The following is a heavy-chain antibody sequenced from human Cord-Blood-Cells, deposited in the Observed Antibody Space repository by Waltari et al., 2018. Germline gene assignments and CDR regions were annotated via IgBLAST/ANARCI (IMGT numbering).Heavy chain of an antibody. J-gene: IGHJ4*02. D-gene: IGHD2-2*01. CDR3: AKESSRSYFGC. V-gene: IGHV3-9*01. CDR2: ISWNSVSM. CDR1: GFTFDDYA. Sequence: EVQLVESGGGLVQPGRSLRLSCAVSGFTFDDYAMHRVRQAPGKGLEWGSGISWNSVSMGYADSVKVRFIISIDDAKNSLYLQMNCLRAEETALYYCAKESSRSYFGCWGQGTLVTVSS.